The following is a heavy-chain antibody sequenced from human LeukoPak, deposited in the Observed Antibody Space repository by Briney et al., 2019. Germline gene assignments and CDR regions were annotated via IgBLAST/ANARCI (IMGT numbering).Heavy chain of an antibody. CDR1: GFTFSSYA. J-gene: IGHJ3*02. V-gene: IGHV3-30*04. D-gene: IGHD4-17*01. CDR3: ARAGSTVSITMAFDI. CDR2: ISYDGSNK. Sequence: GGSLRLFCAASGFTFSSYAMHWVGQAPGKGLEWVALISYDGSNKYYADSVKGRFTISRDNSKNTLYLQMNSLRAEDTAVYYCARAGSTVSITMAFDICGQGTMVTVSS.